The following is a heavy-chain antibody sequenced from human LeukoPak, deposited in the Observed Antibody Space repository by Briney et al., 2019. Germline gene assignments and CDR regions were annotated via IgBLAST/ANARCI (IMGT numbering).Heavy chain of an antibody. CDR1: GYSISSGYY. CDR3: ARAVGSGSFQTYYYYMDV. J-gene: IGHJ6*03. Sequence: SETLSLTCTVSGYSISSGYYWGWIRQPPGKGLEWIGSIYHSGSTYYNPSLKSRVTMSVDTSKNQFSLKLSSVTAADTAVYYCARAVGSGSFQTYYYYMDVWGKGTTVTISS. V-gene: IGHV4-38-2*02. CDR2: IYHSGST. D-gene: IGHD3-10*01.